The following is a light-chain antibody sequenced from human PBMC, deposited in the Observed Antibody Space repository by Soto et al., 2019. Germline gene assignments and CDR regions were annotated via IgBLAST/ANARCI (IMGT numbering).Light chain of an antibody. CDR1: ALPKQY. CDR2: KDI. CDR3: QSADSSGTYEV. V-gene: IGLV3-25*03. J-gene: IGLJ3*02. Sequence: ELTQPPSVSVSPGQTARITCSGDALPKQYAYWYQQKSGQAPVLVIYKDIERPSGIPDRISGSSSGTTVTLTISGVQAEDEADYYCQSADSSGTYEVFGGGTKVTVL.